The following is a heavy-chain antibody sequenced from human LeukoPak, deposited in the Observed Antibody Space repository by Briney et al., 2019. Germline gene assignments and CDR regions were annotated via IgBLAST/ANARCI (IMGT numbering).Heavy chain of an antibody. V-gene: IGHV3-23*01. CDR2: ISKTGGNT. CDR3: AREGIAAAGTGYFDY. J-gene: IGHJ4*02. D-gene: IGHD6-13*01. CDR1: GFTFSSKW. Sequence: GGSLRLSCAASGFTFSSKWMSWVRQAPGKGLEWVSAISKTGGNTYYADSVRGRFTISRDNSKNTLYLQMNSLRAEDTAVYYCAREGIAAAGTGYFDYWGQGTLVTVSS.